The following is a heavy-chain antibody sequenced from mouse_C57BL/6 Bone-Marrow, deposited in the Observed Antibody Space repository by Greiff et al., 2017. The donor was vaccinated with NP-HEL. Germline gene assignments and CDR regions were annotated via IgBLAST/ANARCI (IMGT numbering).Heavy chain of an antibody. CDR3: VRGGWGYALDY. CDR2: ISSGSGTI. J-gene: IGHJ4*01. D-gene: IGHD3-3*01. CDR1: GFTFSDYG. V-gene: IGHV5-17*01. Sequence: EVKVVESGGGLVKPGGSLKLSCAASGFTFSDYGMHWVRQAPEKGLEWVAYISSGSGTIYYADTLKGRFTMSRDNASNTPFLQLTSLRSEDTAILEGVRGGWGYALDYWGQGTSVTVSS.